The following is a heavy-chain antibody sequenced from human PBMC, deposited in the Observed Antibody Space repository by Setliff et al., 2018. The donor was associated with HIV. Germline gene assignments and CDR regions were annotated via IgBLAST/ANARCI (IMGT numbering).Heavy chain of an antibody. CDR2: IYPGDSDT. J-gene: IGHJ6*03. Sequence: GESLKISCKGSGYSFTSYWIGWVRQMPGKGLEWMGIIYPGDSDTRYSPSFQGQVTISADKSISTAYLQWSSLKASDTAMYYCARQHSSGWFNDYDYMDVWGKGTTVTVS. D-gene: IGHD6-19*01. CDR3: ARQHSSGWFNDYDYMDV. CDR1: GYSFTSYW. V-gene: IGHV5-51*01.